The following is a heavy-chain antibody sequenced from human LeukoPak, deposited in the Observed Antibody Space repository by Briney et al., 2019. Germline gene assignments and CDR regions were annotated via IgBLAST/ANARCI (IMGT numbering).Heavy chain of an antibody. CDR3: ARDLHYYGSGSLYYYYGMDV. CDR2: IYYSGST. V-gene: IGHV4-59*01. Sequence: SVTLSLTCTVSGGSISSYYWSWIRQPPGKGLEWIGYIYYSGSTNYNPSLKSRVTISVDTSKNQFSLKLSSVTAADTAVYYCARDLHYYGSGSLYYYYGMDVWGKGTTVTVSS. CDR1: GGSISSYY. J-gene: IGHJ6*04. D-gene: IGHD3-10*01.